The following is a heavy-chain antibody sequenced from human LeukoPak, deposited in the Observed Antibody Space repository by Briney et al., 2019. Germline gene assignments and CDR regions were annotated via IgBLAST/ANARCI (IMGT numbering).Heavy chain of an antibody. J-gene: IGHJ3*02. Sequence: GGSLRLSCAASGFTFSDYYMSWIRQAPGKGLEWVSYISSSGSTIYYADSVKGRFTISRDNAKNSLYLQMNSLRAEDTAVYYCAREWCDDILTGPVAFDIWGQGTMVTVSS. CDR1: GFTFSDYY. CDR3: AREWCDDILTGPVAFDI. D-gene: IGHD3-9*01. V-gene: IGHV3-11*01. CDR2: ISSSGSTI.